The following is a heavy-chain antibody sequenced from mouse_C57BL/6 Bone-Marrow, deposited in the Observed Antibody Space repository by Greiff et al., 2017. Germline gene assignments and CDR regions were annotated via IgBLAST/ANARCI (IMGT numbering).Heavy chain of an antibody. CDR1: GYTFTSYW. D-gene: IGHD4-1*01. J-gene: IGHJ2*01. CDR2: IDPSDSYT. CDR3: AREAGTKGYYFDY. V-gene: IGHV1-69*01. Sequence: QVQLQQPGAELVMPGASVKLSCKASGYTFTSYWMHWVKQRPGQGLEWIGEIDPSDSYTNYNQKFKGKSTLTVDKSSSTAYRQLSSLTSEDSAVYYCAREAGTKGYYFDYWGQGTTLTVSS.